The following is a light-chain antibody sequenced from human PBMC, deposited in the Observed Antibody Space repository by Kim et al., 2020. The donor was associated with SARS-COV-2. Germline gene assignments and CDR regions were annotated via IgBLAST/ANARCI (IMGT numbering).Light chain of an antibody. CDR3: QVWDSSTGV. J-gene: IGLJ3*02. CDR1: NSGSKK. CDR2: RDS. Sequence: SVAMDKTARVTWGGNNSGSKKVHWYQQKPGQAPVLVIYRDSNRPSGIPERFSGSNSGNTATLTISRAQAGDEADYYCQVWDSSTGVFGGGTQLTVL. V-gene: IGLV3-9*01.